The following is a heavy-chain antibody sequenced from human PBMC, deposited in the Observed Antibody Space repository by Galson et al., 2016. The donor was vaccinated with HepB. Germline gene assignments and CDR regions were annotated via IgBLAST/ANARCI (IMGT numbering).Heavy chain of an antibody. J-gene: IGHJ4*02. CDR2: IWSDGSNK. CDR3: AREGHYSAWFVIDY. V-gene: IGHV3-33*01. D-gene: IGHD6-19*01. CDR1: GFAFSSHG. Sequence: SLRLSCAASGFAFSSHGLYWVRQAPGKGLEWVSVIWSDGSNKCYADSVKGRFTISRDNSKNTLYLQMNSLRAEDTAVYYCAREGHYSAWFVIDYWGQGTLVTVSS.